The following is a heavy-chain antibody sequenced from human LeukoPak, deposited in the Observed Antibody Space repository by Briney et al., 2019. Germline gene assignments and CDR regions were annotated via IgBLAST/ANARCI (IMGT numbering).Heavy chain of an antibody. Sequence: GSSVKVSCKASGCTFSSYAISWVRQAPGQGLEWMGRIIPILGIANYAQKFQGRVTITADKSTSTAYMELSSLRSEDTAVYYCARLGGSSGWLNDYWGQGTLVTVSS. V-gene: IGHV1-69*04. D-gene: IGHD6-19*01. CDR3: ARLGGSSGWLNDY. CDR2: IIPILGIA. J-gene: IGHJ4*02. CDR1: GCTFSSYA.